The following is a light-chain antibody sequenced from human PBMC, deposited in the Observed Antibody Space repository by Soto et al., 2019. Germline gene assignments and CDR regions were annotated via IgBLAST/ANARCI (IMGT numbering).Light chain of an antibody. CDR3: QQHRSSPNT. CDR1: QSVSSRY. CDR2: GAS. V-gene: IGKV3-20*01. Sequence: EIVLTQSPGTLSLSPGEGATLSCRACQSVSSRYLAWYQQKPGQAPRLLIYGASTRATGIPDRFSGSGSGTDFTLTISRLEPEDFAVYYCQQHRSSPNTFGGGTKVEIK. J-gene: IGKJ4*01.